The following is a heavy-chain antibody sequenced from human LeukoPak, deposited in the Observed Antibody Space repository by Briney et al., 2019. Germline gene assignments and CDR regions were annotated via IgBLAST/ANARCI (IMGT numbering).Heavy chain of an antibody. CDR2: INPNSGGT. V-gene: IGHV1-2*02. Sequence: ASVKVSCKASGYTFTGYYMHWVRLAHGQGLERMGWINPNSGGTNYAQKFQGRVTMTRDTSISTAYMELSRLRSDDTAVYYCARLVAYDYGSSGWGFFDYWGQGTLVTVSS. CDR1: GYTFTGYY. J-gene: IGHJ4*02. D-gene: IGHD3-22*01. CDR3: ARLVAYDYGSSGWGFFDY.